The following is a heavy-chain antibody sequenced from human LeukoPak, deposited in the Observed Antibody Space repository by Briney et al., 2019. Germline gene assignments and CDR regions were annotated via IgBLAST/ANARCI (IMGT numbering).Heavy chain of an antibody. Sequence: ASVTVSCKASGGTFSSYAISWVRQAPGQGLEWMGGIIPIFGTANYAQKFQGRVTITADESTSTAYMELSSLRSEDTAVYYCAAGGSYGFYYYGMDVWGQGTTVTVSS. J-gene: IGHJ6*02. CDR1: GGTFSSYA. CDR2: IIPIFGTA. V-gene: IGHV1-69*13. D-gene: IGHD1-26*01. CDR3: AAGGSYGFYYYGMDV.